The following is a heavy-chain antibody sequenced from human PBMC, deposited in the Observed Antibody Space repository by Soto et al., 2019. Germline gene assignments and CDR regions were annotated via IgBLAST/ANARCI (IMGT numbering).Heavy chain of an antibody. V-gene: IGHV1-24*01. J-gene: IGHJ4*02. Sequence: ASVKVSCKVSGYFLTGLSIHWVRQAPVKGLEWMGGFDREDGETIYAQKFQGRVTMTEDTSTDSDYMELSSLTSEDTAIYYCAHGEGIVKSIVYFDSWGQGTLVTVSS. CDR2: FDREDGET. CDR3: AHGEGIVKSIVYFDS. CDR1: GYFLTGLS. D-gene: IGHD1-26*01.